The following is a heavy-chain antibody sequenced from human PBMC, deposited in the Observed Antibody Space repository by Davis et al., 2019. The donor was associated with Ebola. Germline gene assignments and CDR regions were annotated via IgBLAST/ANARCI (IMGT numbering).Heavy chain of an antibody. J-gene: IGHJ4*02. Sequence: ASVKVSCKVSGYTLTELSMHWVRQAPGKGLEWMGGFDPEDGETIYAQKFQGRVTMTEDTSTDTAYMELSSLRSEDTAVYYCATLRYGSGSYYKYYFDYWGQGTLVTVSS. CDR1: GYTLTELS. CDR3: ATLRYGSGSYYKYYFDY. V-gene: IGHV1-24*01. D-gene: IGHD3-10*01. CDR2: FDPEDGET.